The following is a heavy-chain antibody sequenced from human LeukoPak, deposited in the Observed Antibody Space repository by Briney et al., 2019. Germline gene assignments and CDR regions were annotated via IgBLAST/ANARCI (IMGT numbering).Heavy chain of an antibody. V-gene: IGHV4-34*01. D-gene: IGHD3-10*01. Sequence: PSETLSLTCAVYGGSFSGYYWSWIRQPPGKGLEWIGEINHSGSTNYNPSLKSRVTISVDTSKNQFSLKLSSVTAADTAAYYCARATVNYYGSGSYPLYYFDYWGQGTLVTVSS. CDR2: INHSGST. J-gene: IGHJ4*02. CDR1: GGSFSGYY. CDR3: ARATVNYYGSGSYPLYYFDY.